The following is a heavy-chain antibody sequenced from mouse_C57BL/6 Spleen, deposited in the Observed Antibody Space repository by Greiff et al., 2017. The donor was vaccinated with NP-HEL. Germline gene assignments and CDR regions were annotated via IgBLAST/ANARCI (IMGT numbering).Heavy chain of an antibody. Sequence: QVQLQQSGAELVKPGASVKLSCKASGYTFTSYWMHWVKQRPGQGLEWIGMIHPNSGSTNYNEKFKSKAKLTVDKSSSTAYMQLSSLTSEDSAVYYCARFGSYWYFDVWGTGTTVTVSS. CDR1: GYTFTSYW. V-gene: IGHV1-64*01. J-gene: IGHJ1*03. CDR2: IHPNSGST. CDR3: ARFGSYWYFDV. D-gene: IGHD1-1*02.